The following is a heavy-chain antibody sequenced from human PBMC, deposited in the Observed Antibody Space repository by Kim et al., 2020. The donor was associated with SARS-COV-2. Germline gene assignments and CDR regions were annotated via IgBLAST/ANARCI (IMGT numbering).Heavy chain of an antibody. CDR1: GFTFANYA. CDR2: ISDTFSGNT. D-gene: IGHD2-2*01. CDR3: AKRGQTNYQQLFPCDY. J-gene: IGHJ4*02. V-gene: IGHV3-23*01. Sequence: GGSLRLSCTASGFTFANYAMAWVRQAPGKGLEWASAISDTFSGNTYYVDSVKGRFTISRDNSKSTLYLEMNSLRAEDTAIYYCAKRGQTNYQQLFPCDYWGQGTLVTVSS.